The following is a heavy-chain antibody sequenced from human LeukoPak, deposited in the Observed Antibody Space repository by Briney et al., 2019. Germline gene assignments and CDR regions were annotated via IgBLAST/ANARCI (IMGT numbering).Heavy chain of an antibody. Sequence: AGRSLRLSCAASGFTFSSYAMHWVRQAPGKGLEWVAVISYDGSNKYYADSVKGRFAISRDNAKNSLYLQMNSLRAEDTAVYYCARLTKRYFDLWGRGTLVTVSS. CDR2: ISYDGSNK. V-gene: IGHV3-30*09. CDR1: GFTFSSYA. J-gene: IGHJ2*01. CDR3: ARLTKRYFDL.